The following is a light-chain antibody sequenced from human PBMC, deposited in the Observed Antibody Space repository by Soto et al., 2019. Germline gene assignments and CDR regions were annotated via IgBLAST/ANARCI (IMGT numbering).Light chain of an antibody. CDR3: HQRSKWPLT. Sequence: EIVLTQSPATLSLSPGERATLSCTASQSVRSYLAWYQQKPGQAPRLLIYDASNRATDIPARFSGGGSGTDFTLTISSLDPEDSAVYYCHQRSKWPLTFGGGTKVEIK. J-gene: IGKJ4*01. CDR2: DAS. CDR1: QSVRSY. V-gene: IGKV3-11*01.